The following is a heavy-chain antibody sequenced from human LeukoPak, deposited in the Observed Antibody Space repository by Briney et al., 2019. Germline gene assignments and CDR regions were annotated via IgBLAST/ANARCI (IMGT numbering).Heavy chain of an antibody. D-gene: IGHD3-16*01. V-gene: IGHV4-34*01. Sequence: SETLSLTCAVYGGSFSGYYWSWIRQPPGKGLEWIGEINHSGSTNYNPSLKSRVTISVDTSKNQFSLKLSSVTAADTAVYYCARDLGVRNWFDPWGQGTLDTVSS. CDR2: INHSGST. J-gene: IGHJ5*02. CDR3: ARDLGVRNWFDP. CDR1: GGSFSGYY.